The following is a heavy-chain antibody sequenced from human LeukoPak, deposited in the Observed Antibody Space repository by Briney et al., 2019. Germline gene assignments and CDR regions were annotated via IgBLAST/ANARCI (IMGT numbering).Heavy chain of an antibody. V-gene: IGHV1-2*02. CDR2: INPNSGGT. D-gene: IGHD3-3*01. J-gene: IGHJ3*02. CDR3: ARDRAPFWSGYYSAFDI. CDR1: GYTFTGYY. Sequence: GASVKVSCKASGYTFTGYYMHWVRQAPGQGLEWMGWINPNSGGTNYAQKFQGRVTMTRDTSISTAYMELSRLGSDDTAVYYCARDRAPFWSGYYSAFDIWGQGTMVTVSS.